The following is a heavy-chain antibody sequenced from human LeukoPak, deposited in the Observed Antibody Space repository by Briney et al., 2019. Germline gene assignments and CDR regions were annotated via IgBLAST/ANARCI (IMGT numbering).Heavy chain of an antibody. CDR2: IYYSGST. V-gene: IGHV4-59*01. Sequence: SETLSLTCTISGGSISSYYWSWIRQPPGKGLEWIGYIYYSGSTNYNPSLKSRVTISVDTSKNQFSLKLSSVTAADTAVYYCARVEDGDYPDYWGQGTLVTVSS. J-gene: IGHJ4*02. CDR3: ARVEDGDYPDY. CDR1: GGSISSYY. D-gene: IGHD4-17*01.